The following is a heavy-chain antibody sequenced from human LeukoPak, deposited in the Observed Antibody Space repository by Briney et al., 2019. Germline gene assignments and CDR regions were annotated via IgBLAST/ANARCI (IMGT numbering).Heavy chain of an antibody. V-gene: IGHV3-48*04. J-gene: IGHJ4*02. CDR1: GFTFSSYS. CDR3: ARDDCSGGSCYSTGDY. Sequence: GGSLRLSCAASGFTFSSYSMNWVRQAPGKGLEWVSYITSSSSTIYYADSVKGRFTISRDNAKNSLYLQMNSLRAEDTAVYYCARDDCSGGSCYSTGDYWGQGTLVTVSS. D-gene: IGHD2-15*01. CDR2: ITSSSSTI.